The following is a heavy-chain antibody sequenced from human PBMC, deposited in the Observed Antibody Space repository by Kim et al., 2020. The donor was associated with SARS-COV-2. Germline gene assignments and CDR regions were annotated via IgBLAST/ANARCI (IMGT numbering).Heavy chain of an antibody. D-gene: IGHD3-16*01. Sequence: TTDDAAPVKGRFTISRDDSKNTLYLQMNSLKTEDAAVYYCTTEGGGYFGDWGQGTLVTVSS. CDR2: TT. CDR3: TTEGGGYFGD. V-gene: IGHV3-15*01. J-gene: IGHJ4*02.